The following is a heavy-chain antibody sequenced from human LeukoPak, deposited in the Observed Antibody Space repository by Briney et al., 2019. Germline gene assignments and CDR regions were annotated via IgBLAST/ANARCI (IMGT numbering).Heavy chain of an antibody. CDR1: GFTFSDYY. V-gene: IGHV3-11*04. CDR3: ARDGGSAWFFRY. Sequence: GGSLRLSYAASGFTFSDYYMSWIRQAPGKGLEWVSYISSSGNTKYYADPVKGRFTISRDNAKNSLYLQMNSLRAEDTAVYYCARDGGSAWFFRYWGQGTLVTVSS. CDR2: ISSSGNTK. J-gene: IGHJ4*02. D-gene: IGHD6-19*01.